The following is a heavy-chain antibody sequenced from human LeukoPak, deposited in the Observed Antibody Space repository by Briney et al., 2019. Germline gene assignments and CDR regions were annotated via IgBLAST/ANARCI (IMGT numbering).Heavy chain of an antibody. D-gene: IGHD3-16*02. CDR1: GGSITSSNYY. J-gene: IGHJ4*02. V-gene: IGHV4-39*07. Sequence: PSETLSLTCAVSGGSITSSNYYWGWIRQPPGKGPEWIGSIYYSGTTYYNPSLKSRVTISVNTSKNQFSLTLTSVTAADTAVYYCARDRDYVWGSYRWRGDYWGQGTLVTVSS. CDR3: ARDRDYVWGSYRWRGDY. CDR2: IYYSGTT.